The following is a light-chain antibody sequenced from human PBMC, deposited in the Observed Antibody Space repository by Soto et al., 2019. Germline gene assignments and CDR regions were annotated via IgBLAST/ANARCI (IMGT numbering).Light chain of an antibody. V-gene: IGLV2-23*02. CDR3: CSSGGSPTYV. Sequence: SALTQPASVSGSPGQSITISCTGTSSNVGSYKLVSWYQQHPGKAPKLMIFEVNKRPSGVSNRFSGSKSGNTASLTTSGLKVEDQADYYCCSSGGSPTYVFGNGTKVTV. CDR2: EVN. J-gene: IGLJ1*01. CDR1: SSNVGSYKL.